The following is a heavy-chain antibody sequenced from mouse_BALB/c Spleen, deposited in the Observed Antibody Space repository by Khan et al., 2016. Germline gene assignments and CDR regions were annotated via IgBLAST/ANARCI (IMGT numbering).Heavy chain of an antibody. D-gene: IGHD2-1*01. J-gene: IGHJ3*01. CDR1: GYSITSGYY. Sequence: EVQLQESGPGLVKPSQSLSLTCSVTGYSITSGYYWNWIRQFPGNKLEWMGYISYDGSNNYNPSLKNRISITRDTSKNQFFLKLNSVTTEDTATXYCDTYGNYEGFAYWGQGTLVTVSA. CDR2: ISYDGSN. CDR3: DTYGNYEGFAY. V-gene: IGHV3-6*02.